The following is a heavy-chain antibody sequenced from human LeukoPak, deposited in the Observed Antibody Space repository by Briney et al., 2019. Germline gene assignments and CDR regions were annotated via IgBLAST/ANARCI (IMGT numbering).Heavy chain of an antibody. CDR1: GVSMNSYY. V-gene: IGHV4-59*01. CDR2: MYYSGST. D-gene: IGHD3-10*01. CDR3: ARAKYGSGSYYPDY. Sequence: SETLSLTCTVSGVSMNSYYWTWIRQPPGKGLEWIEYMYYSGSTNYHPSLKSRVTISVDTSKNQFSLKLSSVTAADTAVYYCARAKYGSGSYYPDYWGQGTLVTVSS. J-gene: IGHJ4*02.